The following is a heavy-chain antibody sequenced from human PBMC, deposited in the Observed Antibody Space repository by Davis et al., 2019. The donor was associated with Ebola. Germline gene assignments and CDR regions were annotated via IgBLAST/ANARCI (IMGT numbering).Heavy chain of an antibody. Sequence: PGGSLRLSCAASGFTFSSYWMSWVRQAPGKGLEWVANIKQDGSEKYYVDSVKGRFTISRDNAKNSLYLQMNSLRAEDTAVYYCARERGTFLTGPAFDIWGQGTMVTVSS. V-gene: IGHV3-7*01. CDR1: GFTFSSYW. J-gene: IGHJ3*02. CDR3: ARERGTFLTGPAFDI. CDR2: IKQDGSEK. D-gene: IGHD1-14*01.